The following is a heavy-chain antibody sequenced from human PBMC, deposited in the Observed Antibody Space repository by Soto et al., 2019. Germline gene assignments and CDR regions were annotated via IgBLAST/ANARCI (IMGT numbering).Heavy chain of an antibody. J-gene: IGHJ4*02. Sequence: QVQLVQSGAEVKKPGSSVKVSCKASGGTFSSYTISWVRQAPGQGLEWMGRIIPILGIANYAQKFQGRVTITADKSTSTAYMELSSLRSEDTAVYYCARGYCSGGSCFRGVFDYWGQGTLVTVSS. CDR1: GGTFSSYT. CDR3: ARGYCSGGSCFRGVFDY. CDR2: IIPILGIA. D-gene: IGHD2-15*01. V-gene: IGHV1-69*02.